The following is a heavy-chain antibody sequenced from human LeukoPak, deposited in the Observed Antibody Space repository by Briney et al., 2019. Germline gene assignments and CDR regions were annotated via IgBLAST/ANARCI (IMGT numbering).Heavy chain of an antibody. Sequence: SETLSLTCTVSGGSISSYYWSWIRQPPGKGLEWIGYIYYSGSTNYNPSFKSRVTISVDTSKNQFSLKLSSVTAADTAVYYCARSDYSGSYFFDYWGQGTLVTVSS. CDR1: GGSISSYY. V-gene: IGHV4-59*08. CDR2: IYYSGST. CDR3: ARSDYSGSYFFDY. D-gene: IGHD1-26*01. J-gene: IGHJ4*02.